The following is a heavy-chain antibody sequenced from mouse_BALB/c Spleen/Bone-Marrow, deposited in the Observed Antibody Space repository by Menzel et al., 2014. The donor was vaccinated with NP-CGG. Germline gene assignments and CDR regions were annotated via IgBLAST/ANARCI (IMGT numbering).Heavy chain of an antibody. CDR3: AGNYWYFDV. CDR2: ISYSGST. J-gene: IGHJ1*01. V-gene: IGHV3-2*02. CDR1: GYSITSDYA. D-gene: IGHD2-1*01. Sequence: EVQLVESGPGLVKPSQSLSLTCTVTGYSITSDYAWNWIRQFPENKLEWMGYISYSGSTSYNPSLKSRISITRDTFKNQFFLQLNSVTTEDTATYYCAGNYWYFDVWGAGTTVTVSS.